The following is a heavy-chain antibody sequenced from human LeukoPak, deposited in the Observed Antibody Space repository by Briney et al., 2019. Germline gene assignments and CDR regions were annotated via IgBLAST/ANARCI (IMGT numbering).Heavy chain of an antibody. CDR3: ARDQGIAGPNWFDP. Sequence: ASVRVSCKVSGYTLTELSMHWVRQDPGKGLEWMGGFDPEDGETIYAQKFQGRVTMTTDTSTSTAYMELRSLRSDDTAVYYCARDQGIAGPNWFDPWGQGTLVTVSS. J-gene: IGHJ5*02. CDR1: GYTLTELS. CDR2: FDPEDGET. D-gene: IGHD6-13*01. V-gene: IGHV1-24*01.